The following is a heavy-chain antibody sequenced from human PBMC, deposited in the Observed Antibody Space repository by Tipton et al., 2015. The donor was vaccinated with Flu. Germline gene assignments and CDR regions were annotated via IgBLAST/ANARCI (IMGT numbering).Heavy chain of an antibody. CDR2: ISHSGRT. J-gene: IGHJ5*01. CDR1: DYSISSGYY. V-gene: IGHV4-38-2*02. Sequence: GLVKPSETLSLICTVSDYSISSGYYWGWIRQPPGKGLEWIGCISHSGRTYYNPSLKSRVTISVDTAKNQFSQRLSSVTAADTAVYFCARRTFSNYVSEPKNWFDFWGQGTLVTVSS. CDR3: ARRTFSNYVSEPKNWFDF. D-gene: IGHD4-11*01.